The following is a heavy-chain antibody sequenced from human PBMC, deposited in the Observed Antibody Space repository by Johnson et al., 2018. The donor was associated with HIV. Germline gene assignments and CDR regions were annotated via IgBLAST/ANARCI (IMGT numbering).Heavy chain of an antibody. Sequence: QVHLVESGGGLVQPGGSLRLSCAASGFTFSSYAMHWVRQAPGKGLEWVAVISYDGSNKYYADSVKGRFTISRDNSKNTLYLQMNSLRAEDTAVYYCAKDWGERYFDWTYDAFDIWGQGTMVTVSS. CDR1: GFTFSSYA. J-gene: IGHJ3*02. V-gene: IGHV3-30*04. CDR3: AKDWGERYFDWTYDAFDI. CDR2: ISYDGSNK. D-gene: IGHD3-9*01.